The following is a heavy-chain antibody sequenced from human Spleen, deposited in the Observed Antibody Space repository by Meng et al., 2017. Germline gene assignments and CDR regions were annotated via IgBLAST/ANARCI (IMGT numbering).Heavy chain of an antibody. CDR1: GYIFTSYE. D-gene: IGHD1-26*01. J-gene: IGHJ4*02. CDR2: MNPDSGNT. V-gene: IGHV1-8*01. Sequence: HVQLVQSGPEAKKPGASVKVSCKASGYIFTSYELNWVRQATGQGLEWMGWMNPDSGNTGYAEKFQSRVSMTRNTSISTAYMELSSLRSEDSAVYYCASWFSGSYSYWGQGTLVTVSS. CDR3: ASWFSGSYSY.